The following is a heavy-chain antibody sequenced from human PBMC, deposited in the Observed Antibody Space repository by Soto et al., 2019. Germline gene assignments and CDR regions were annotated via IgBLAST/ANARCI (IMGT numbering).Heavy chain of an antibody. V-gene: IGHV5-51*01. CDR2: IYPGDSDT. CDR3: ARHPIGYCSGGSCQTNYYYYGMDV. Sequence: GESLKISCKGSGYSFTSYWIGWVRQMPGKGLEWMGIIYPGDSDTRYSPSFQGQVTISADKSISTAYLQWSSLRASDTAMYYCARHPIGYCSGGSCQTNYYYYGMDVWGQGTTVTVS. CDR1: GYSFTSYW. D-gene: IGHD2-15*01. J-gene: IGHJ6*02.